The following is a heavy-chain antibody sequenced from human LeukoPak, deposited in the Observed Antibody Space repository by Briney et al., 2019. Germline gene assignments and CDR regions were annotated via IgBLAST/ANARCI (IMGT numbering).Heavy chain of an antibody. CDR2: INPSGGST. CDR1: GYTFTTYY. V-gene: IGHV1-46*01. CDR3: ARGVDYDFWSGNNWFDP. Sequence: ASVKVSCKASGYTFTTYYMHWVRQAPGQGLEWMGIINPSGGSTTYAQKFQGRVTMTRDTSTSTVYMELSNLRSEDTAVYYCARGVDYDFWSGNNWFDPWGQGTLVTVSS. J-gene: IGHJ5*02. D-gene: IGHD3-3*01.